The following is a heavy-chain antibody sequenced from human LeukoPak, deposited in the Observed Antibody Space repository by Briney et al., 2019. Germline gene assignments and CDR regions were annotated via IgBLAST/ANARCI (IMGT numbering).Heavy chain of an antibody. D-gene: IGHD1-7*01. V-gene: IGHV5-51*01. Sequence: GESLQISCPGPGHTFPTDWIAWVRQMPGQGLECMGVIYSGDADTRYSPSFQGQVTISADKSLNTAYLQWTNLKASDTAMYYCARFRGELMDGFDFWGQGTLVTVSS. CDR2: IYSGDADT. J-gene: IGHJ4*02. CDR1: GHTFPTDW. CDR3: ARFRGELMDGFDF.